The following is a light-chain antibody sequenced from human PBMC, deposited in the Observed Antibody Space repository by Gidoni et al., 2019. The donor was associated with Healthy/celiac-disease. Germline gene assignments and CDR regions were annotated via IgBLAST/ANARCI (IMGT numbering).Light chain of an antibody. CDR1: QSVSSN. CDR3: QQYNNWWT. V-gene: IGKV3-15*01. Sequence: EIVMTQSPATLSVSPGERATLSCRASQSVSSNLACYQQKPGQAPRLLIYGASTRATGIPARFSGSGSGTEFTLTISSLQSEDFAVYYCQQYNNWWTFGQXTKVEIK. CDR2: GAS. J-gene: IGKJ1*01.